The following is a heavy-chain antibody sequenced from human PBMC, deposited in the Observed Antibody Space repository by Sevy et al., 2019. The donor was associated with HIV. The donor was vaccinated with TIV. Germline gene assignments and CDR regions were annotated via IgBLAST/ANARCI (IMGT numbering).Heavy chain of an antibody. V-gene: IGHV3-11*01. D-gene: IGHD3-22*01. CDR2: IDSSDSLM. J-gene: IGHJ4*02. Sequence: GGSLRLSCAASGFTFSDYYMSWIRQSPGKGLEWVSYIDSSDSLMFYADSVKGRFTISRDNAKNSLYLQMNSLRVEDTAIYYCARERESSPRYYHDNSGYYPDYWGQGTLVTVSS. CDR3: ARERESSPRYYHDNSGYYPDY. CDR1: GFTFSDYY.